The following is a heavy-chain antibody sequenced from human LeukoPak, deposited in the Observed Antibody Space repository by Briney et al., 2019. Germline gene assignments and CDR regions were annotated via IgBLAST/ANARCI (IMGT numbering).Heavy chain of an antibody. V-gene: IGHV1-18*04. J-gene: IGHJ4*02. D-gene: IGHD3-10*01. CDR3: ARDRGFGDYYFDY. Sequence: ASVKVSCKASGYTFTGYYMHWVRQAPGQGLEWMGWINAYNGNTNYAQKLQGRVTMTTDTSTSTAYMELRSLRSDDTAVYYCARDRGFGDYYFDYWGQGTLVTVSS. CDR2: INAYNGNT. CDR1: GYTFTGYY.